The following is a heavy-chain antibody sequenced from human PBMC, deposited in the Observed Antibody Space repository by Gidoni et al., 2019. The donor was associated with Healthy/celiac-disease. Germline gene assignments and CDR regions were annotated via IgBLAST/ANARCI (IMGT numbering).Heavy chain of an antibody. V-gene: IGHV4-4*07. CDR2: IYTSGST. D-gene: IGHD3-3*01. J-gene: IGHJ3*02. CDR1: GGSISSYY. CDR3: ARDSPIFGVAIAFDI. Sequence: QVQLQESGPGLVKPSETLSLTCTVSGGSISSYYWSWIRQPAGKGLEWMGRIYTSGSTNYNPSLKSRVTMSVDTSKNQFSLKLSAVTAADTAVYYCARDSPIFGVAIAFDIWGQGTMVTVSS.